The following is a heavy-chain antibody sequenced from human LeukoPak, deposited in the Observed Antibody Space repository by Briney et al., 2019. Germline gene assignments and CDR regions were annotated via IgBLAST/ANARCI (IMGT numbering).Heavy chain of an antibody. V-gene: IGHV3-74*01. Sequence: GGSLRLSCAASGFTFSSYWMHWVRQGPGKGLVWVSHINSAGSDTSYADSVKGRFTISRDNAKNSLYLQMNSLRAEDTAVYYCAREFIAARAVQFDYWGQGTLVTVSS. J-gene: IGHJ4*02. CDR3: AREFIAARAVQFDY. D-gene: IGHD6-6*01. CDR1: GFTFSSYW. CDR2: INSAGSDT.